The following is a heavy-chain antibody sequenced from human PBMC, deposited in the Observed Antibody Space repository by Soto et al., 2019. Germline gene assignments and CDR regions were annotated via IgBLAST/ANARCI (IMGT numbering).Heavy chain of an antibody. CDR1: GFNLRSYE. CDR3: ARLYLTASITSLDY. Sequence: PGGSLRLSCAASGFNLRSYEMNWVRQAPGKGLEWLSYISSSGSTKYYVDSVVGRFTVSRDNAENSLYLQMNSLRAEDTAVYYCARLYLTASITSLDYWGQGTLVTVSS. CDR2: ISSSGSTK. D-gene: IGHD3-16*01. J-gene: IGHJ4*02. V-gene: IGHV3-48*03.